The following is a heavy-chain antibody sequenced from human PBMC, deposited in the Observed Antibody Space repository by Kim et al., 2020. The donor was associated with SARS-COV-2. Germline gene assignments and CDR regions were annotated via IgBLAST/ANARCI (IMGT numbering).Heavy chain of an antibody. D-gene: IGHD3-16*01. CDR1: GGSISSSSYY. J-gene: IGHJ4*02. CDR2: IYYSGST. CDR3: ARLQGNGGGYYFDY. V-gene: IGHV4-39*01. Sequence: SETLSLTCTVSGGSISSSSYYWGWNRQPPGKGLEWIGSIYYSGSTYSNPSLKSRVTISVDTSKNQFSLKRSSVTAADTAVYYCARLQGNGGGYYFDYWGQGTLVTVSS.